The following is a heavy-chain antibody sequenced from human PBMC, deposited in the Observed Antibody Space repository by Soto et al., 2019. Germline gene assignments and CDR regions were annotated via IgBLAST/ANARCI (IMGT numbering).Heavy chain of an antibody. D-gene: IGHD3-3*01. CDR2: ISYDGSNK. CDR3: ARDLWLEDAFDI. Sequence: PGGSLRLSCAASGFTFSSYAMHWVRQAPGKGLEWVAVISYDGSNKYYADSVKGRFTISRDNSKNTLYLQMNSLRAEDTAVYYCARDLWLEDAFDIWGQGTMVTVSS. CDR1: GFTFSSYA. J-gene: IGHJ3*02. V-gene: IGHV3-30-3*01.